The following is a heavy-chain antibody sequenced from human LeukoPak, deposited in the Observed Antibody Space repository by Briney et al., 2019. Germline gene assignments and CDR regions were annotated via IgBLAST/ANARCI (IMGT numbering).Heavy chain of an antibody. J-gene: IGHJ4*02. CDR3: ARDLYYYGSGSLYFDY. CDR2: IYTSGST. CDR1: GGSISSYY. V-gene: IGHV4-4*07. Sequence: SSETLSLTCTVSGGSISSYYWSWIRQPAGKGLEWIGRIYTSGSTNYNPSLKSRVTMSVDTSKNQFPLKLSSVTAADTAVYYCARDLYYYGSGSLYFDYWGQGTLVTVSS. D-gene: IGHD3-10*01.